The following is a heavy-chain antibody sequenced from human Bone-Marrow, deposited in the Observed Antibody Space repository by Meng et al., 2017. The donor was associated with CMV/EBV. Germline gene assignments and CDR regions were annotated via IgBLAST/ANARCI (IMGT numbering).Heavy chain of an antibody. CDR3: AIDHTGTLAQIDN. V-gene: IGHV3-15*01. Sequence: QEDESGVELATPALVLSRCCAAPVFIFTAAWMSWVRQAPGKGLEGVARIKAGGTTEYAAPVKGRFTISRDDSRNMVYLQMNNLKNEDTAIYYCAIDHTGTLAQIDNWGQGTLVTVSS. CDR2: IKAGGTT. J-gene: IGHJ4*02. D-gene: IGHD1-14*01. CDR1: VFIFTAAW.